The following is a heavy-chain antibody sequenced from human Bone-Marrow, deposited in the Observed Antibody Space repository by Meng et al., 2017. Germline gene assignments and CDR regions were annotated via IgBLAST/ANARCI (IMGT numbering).Heavy chain of an antibody. Sequence: SETLSSTCAAHGGSSSGYYWSWIRQPPGKGLEWIGEINHSGSTNYNPSPKSRVPISVDTSKNQLSLKLSSVTATDTAVYYCARGPSYGSSGYYTRTSAGREDYWGQGTPVTVSS. CDR3: ARGPSYGSSGYYTRTSAGREDY. J-gene: IGHJ4*02. CDR1: GGSSSGYY. V-gene: IGHV4-34*01. D-gene: IGHD3-22*01. CDR2: INHSGST.